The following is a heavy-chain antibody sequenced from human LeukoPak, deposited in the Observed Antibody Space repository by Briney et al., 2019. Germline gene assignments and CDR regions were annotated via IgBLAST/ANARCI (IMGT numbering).Heavy chain of an antibody. CDR2: ISWNSGSI. Sequence: PGGSLRLSCAASGFTFDDYAMHWVRQAPGKGLEWVSGISWNSGSIGYADSVKGRFTISRDNAKNSLYLQMNSLRAEDTAVYYCARVPSRGYSGYDLDGDYFDYWGQGTLVTVSS. V-gene: IGHV3-9*01. J-gene: IGHJ4*02. CDR1: GFTFDDYA. D-gene: IGHD5-12*01. CDR3: ARVPSRGYSGYDLDGDYFDY.